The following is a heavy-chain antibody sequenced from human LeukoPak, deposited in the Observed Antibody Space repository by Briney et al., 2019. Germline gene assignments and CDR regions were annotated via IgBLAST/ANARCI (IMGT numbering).Heavy chain of an antibody. J-gene: IGHJ4*02. CDR2: INKDARQT. CDR1: GFTFRTSW. Sequence: GGPLRLSCVVSGFTFRTSWMAWVRQAPGKGLEWLANINKDARQTYYVDSVKGRFTISRDNAENSLYLQMNSLRAEDTAVYYCATSLDAPGNYWGQGSLVTVSS. D-gene: IGHD3-9*01. V-gene: IGHV3-7*01. CDR3: ATSLDAPGNY.